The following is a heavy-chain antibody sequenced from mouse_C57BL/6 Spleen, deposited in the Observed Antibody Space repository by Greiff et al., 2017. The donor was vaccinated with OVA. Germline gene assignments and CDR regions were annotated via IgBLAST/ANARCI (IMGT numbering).Heavy chain of an antibody. Sequence: VHVKQSGAELVRPGASVKLSCTASGFNIKDYYMHWVKQRPEQGLEWIGRIDPEDGDTEYAPKFQGKATMTADTSSNTAYLQLSSLTSEDTAVYYCTSYGSSYGYFDYWGQGTTLTVSS. D-gene: IGHD1-1*01. CDR2: IDPEDGDT. J-gene: IGHJ2*01. CDR1: GFNIKDYY. V-gene: IGHV14-1*01. CDR3: TSYGSSYGYFDY.